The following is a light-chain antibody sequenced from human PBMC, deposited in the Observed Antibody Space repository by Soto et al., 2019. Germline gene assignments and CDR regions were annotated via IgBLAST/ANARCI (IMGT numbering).Light chain of an antibody. Sequence: AIEVTQYPSSPPASIGDRVTVTCRASQGIGQDLGWYQQKPGKVPKLLIYAASILHSGVPSRFSGSGYGTDFSLTISSLQPEDVATYYCQQRSNWPPITFGQGTRLEIK. CDR3: QQRSNWPPIT. CDR1: QGIGQD. CDR2: AAS. V-gene: IGKV1-6*01. J-gene: IGKJ5*01.